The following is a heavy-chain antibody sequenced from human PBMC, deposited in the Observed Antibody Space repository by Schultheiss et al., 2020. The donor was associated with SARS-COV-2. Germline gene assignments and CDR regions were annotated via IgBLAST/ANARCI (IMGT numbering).Heavy chain of an antibody. V-gene: IGHV4-61*02. CDR2: IYTSGST. CDR1: GYSISSGYY. CDR3: ARDLTAGKYYYYMDV. D-gene: IGHD2-8*02. Sequence: SETLSLTCAVSGYSISSGYYWGWIRQPAGKGLEWIGRIYTSGSTNYNPSLKSRVTISLDTAKNLFSLRLSSVTAADTAVYYCARDLTAGKYYYYMDVWGKGTTVTVSS. J-gene: IGHJ6*03.